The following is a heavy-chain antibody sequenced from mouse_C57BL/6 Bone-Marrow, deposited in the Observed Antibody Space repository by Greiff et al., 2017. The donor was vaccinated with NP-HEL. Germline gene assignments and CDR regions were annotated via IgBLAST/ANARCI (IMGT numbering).Heavy chain of an antibody. V-gene: IGHV5-4*03. CDR1: GFTFSSYA. D-gene: IGHD1-3*01. Sequence: EVKLVESGGGLVKPGGSLKLSCAASGFTFSSYAMSWVRQTPEKRLEWVATISDGGSYTYYPDNVKGRFTISRDNAKNNLYLQMSHLKSEDTAMYYCASLNSAWFAYWGQGTLVTVSA. CDR3: ASLNSAWFAY. CDR2: ISDGGSYT. J-gene: IGHJ3*01.